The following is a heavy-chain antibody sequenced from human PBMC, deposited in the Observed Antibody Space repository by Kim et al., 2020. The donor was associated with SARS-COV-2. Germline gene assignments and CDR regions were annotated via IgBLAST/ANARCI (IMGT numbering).Heavy chain of an antibody. CDR2: IYHSGST. D-gene: IGHD6-19*01. Sequence: SETLSLTCAVSGGSISISNWWSWVRQPPGKGLEWIGEIYHSGSTNYNPSLKSRVTISVDKSKNQFSLKLSSVTAADTAVYYCARGQYSSGYLFDYWGQGTLVTVSS. V-gene: IGHV4-4*02. CDR3: ARGQYSSGYLFDY. J-gene: IGHJ4*02. CDR1: GGSISISNW.